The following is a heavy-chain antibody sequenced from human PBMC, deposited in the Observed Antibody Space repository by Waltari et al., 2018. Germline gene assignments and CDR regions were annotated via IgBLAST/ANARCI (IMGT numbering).Heavy chain of an antibody. CDR3: ARGLGITIFGVVINPGDYYGMDV. CDR1: GGSISSHY. D-gene: IGHD3-3*01. V-gene: IGHV4-59*11. CDR2: IYYSGST. J-gene: IGHJ6*02. Sequence: QVQLQESGPGLVKPSETLSLTCPVSGGSISSHYWSWIRQPPGKGLEWVGYIYYSGSTNYNPSLKSRVTISVDTSKNQFSLKLSSVTAADTAVYYCARGLGITIFGVVINPGDYYGMDVWGQGTTVTVSS.